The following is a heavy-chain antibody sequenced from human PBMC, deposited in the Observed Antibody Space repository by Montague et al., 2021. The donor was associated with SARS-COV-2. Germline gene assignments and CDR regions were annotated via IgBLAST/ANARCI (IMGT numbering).Heavy chain of an antibody. V-gene: IGHV4-61*02. CDR1: GGSIRSGSYY. D-gene: IGHD4-17*01. CDR3: ASDYGDYSYYYGLDV. J-gene: IGHJ6*02. CDR2: IYRSGST. Sequence: TLSLTCTVSGGSIRSGSYYWSWIRQPAGKGLEWLGRIYRSGSTNYNLYIKSRVTMSVDTAKNQLYLTVSSATDADTAVYYCASDYGDYSYYYGLDVWGQGTTVTVSS.